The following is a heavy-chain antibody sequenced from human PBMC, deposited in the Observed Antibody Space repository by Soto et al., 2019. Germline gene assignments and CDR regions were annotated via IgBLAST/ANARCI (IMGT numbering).Heavy chain of an antibody. CDR1: GFTFRSFG. J-gene: IGHJ6*02. CDR2: VSYDGNHK. Sequence: QVQLVESGGGVIQPGTSLSLSCGSSGFTFRSFGMYWVRQAPGKGLEWVAVVSYDGNHKYYADSVKGRFTVSRDNAKNMLSLEMSSLRGEAPAVYYCAKDVGQQLVLNYGMAVWAQGTTVTVSS. D-gene: IGHD6-13*01. V-gene: IGHV3-30*18. CDR3: AKDVGQQLVLNYGMAV.